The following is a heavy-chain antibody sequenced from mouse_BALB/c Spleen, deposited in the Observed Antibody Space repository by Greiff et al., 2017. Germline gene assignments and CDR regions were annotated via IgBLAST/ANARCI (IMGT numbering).Heavy chain of an antibody. CDR1: GFSLTGYG. CDR3: ARRYRYGGFDY. J-gene: IGHJ2*01. Sequence: QVQLKESGPGLVAPSQSLSITCTVSGFSLTGYGVNWVRQPPGKGLEWLGMIWGDGSTDYNSALKSRLSISKDNSKSQVFLKMNSLQTDDTARYYCARRYRYGGFDYWGQGTTLTVSS. D-gene: IGHD2-14*01. CDR2: IWGDGST. V-gene: IGHV2-6-7*01.